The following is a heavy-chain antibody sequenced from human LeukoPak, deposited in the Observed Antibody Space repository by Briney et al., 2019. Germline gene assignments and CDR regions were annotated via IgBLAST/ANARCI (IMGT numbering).Heavy chain of an antibody. CDR1: GFTFSSYG. J-gene: IGHJ4*02. V-gene: IGHV3-30*18. Sequence: GGSLRLSCAASGFTFSSYGMHWVRQAPGKGLEWVAVISYDGSNKYYADSVKGRFTISRDNSKNTLYLQMNSLRAEDTAVYYCAKDYGHYYYDSSGIDYWGQGTLVTVSS. CDR3: AKDYGHYYYDSSGIDY. D-gene: IGHD3-22*01. CDR2: ISYDGSNK.